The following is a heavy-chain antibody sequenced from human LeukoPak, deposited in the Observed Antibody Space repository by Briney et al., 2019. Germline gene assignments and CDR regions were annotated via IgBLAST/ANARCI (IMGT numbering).Heavy chain of an antibody. D-gene: IGHD2-2*01. Sequence: PGGSLRLSCAASGFTFSSYGMHWVRQAPGKGLEWVAYIRYGGSNKYYADSVKGRFTISRDNAKTTLYLQMNSLIHEDTAVYYCAKDVVWYCSSTSCSAPGYWGQGSLVTVSS. CDR1: GFTFSSYG. J-gene: IGHJ4*02. V-gene: IGHV3-30*02. CDR2: IRYGGSNK. CDR3: AKDVVWYCSSTSCSAPGY.